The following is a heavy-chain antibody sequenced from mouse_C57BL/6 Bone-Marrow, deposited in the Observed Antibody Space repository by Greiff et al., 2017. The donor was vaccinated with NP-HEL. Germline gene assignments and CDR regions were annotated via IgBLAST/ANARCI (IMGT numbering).Heavy chain of an antibody. CDR2: IDPSDSET. D-gene: IGHD1-1*01. V-gene: IGHV1-52*01. CDR3: ARWNYYGSSPYWYFDV. Sequence: VQLQQSGAELVRPGSSVKLSCKASGYTFTSYWMHWVKQRPIQGLEWIGNIDPSDSETHYNQKFKDKATLTVDKSSSTAYMQLSSLTSEDSAVYYCARWNYYGSSPYWYFDVWGTGTTVTVSS. J-gene: IGHJ1*03. CDR1: GYTFTSYW.